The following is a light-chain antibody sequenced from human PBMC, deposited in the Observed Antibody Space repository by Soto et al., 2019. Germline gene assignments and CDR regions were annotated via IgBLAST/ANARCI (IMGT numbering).Light chain of an antibody. V-gene: IGKV1-5*03. Sequence: DIQMTQSPSTLSASVGDRVTITCRASQSISSWLAWYQQKPGKAPKLLIYEASKLESGFSSRFSGSGSGTEFTITISSLQSDDFATYYCQHYNSYSGTFGQGTKLEIK. CDR3: QHYNSYSGT. CDR2: EAS. CDR1: QSISSW. J-gene: IGKJ2*01.